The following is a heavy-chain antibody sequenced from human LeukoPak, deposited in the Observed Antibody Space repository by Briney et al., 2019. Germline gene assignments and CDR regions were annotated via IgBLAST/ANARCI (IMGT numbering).Heavy chain of an antibody. J-gene: IGHJ4*02. CDR3: ARDRGGTYSHYYFDY. CDR2: IIPILGIA. D-gene: IGHD1-26*01. V-gene: IGHV1-69*04. Sequence: SVKVSCKASGGTFSSYAISWVRQAPGQGLEWMGRIIPILGIANYAQKFQGRVTITADKSTSTAYMELSSLRSDDTAVYYCARDRGGTYSHYYFDYWGQGTLVTVSS. CDR1: GGTFSSYA.